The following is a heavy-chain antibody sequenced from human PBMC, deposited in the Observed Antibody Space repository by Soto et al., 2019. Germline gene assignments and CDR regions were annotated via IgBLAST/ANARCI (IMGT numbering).Heavy chain of an antibody. CDR3: AKDWSGGASDV. Sequence: EVDLLESGGGLAQPGGSRRLSCAASGFSFSVFAMIWVRQAPGKGLEWVSRISGSGGSTYYADSVKGRFTISRDNSKNMLYLQMNSLRGEDTAVYYCAKDWSGGASDVWGQGTMVIVSS. CDR2: ISGSGGST. CDR1: GFSFSVFA. J-gene: IGHJ3*01. V-gene: IGHV3-23*01. D-gene: IGHD3-16*01.